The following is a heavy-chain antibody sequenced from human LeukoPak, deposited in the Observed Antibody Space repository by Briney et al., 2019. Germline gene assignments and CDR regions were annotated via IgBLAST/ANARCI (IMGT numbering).Heavy chain of an antibody. CDR1: GGSISSSSYY. CDR2: IYYSGST. Sequence: SETLSLTCTVSGGSISSSSYYWGWIRQPPGKGLEWIGSIYYSGSTYYNPSLKSRVTISVDTSKNQFSLKLSSVTAADTAVYYCASSYSSGWYESVWFDPWGQGTLVTVSS. CDR3: ASSYSSGWYESVWFDP. V-gene: IGHV4-39*07. J-gene: IGHJ5*02. D-gene: IGHD6-19*01.